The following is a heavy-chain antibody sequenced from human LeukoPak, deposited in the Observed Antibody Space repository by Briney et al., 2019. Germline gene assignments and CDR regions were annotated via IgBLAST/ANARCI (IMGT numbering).Heavy chain of an antibody. CDR2: LSHSGST. Sequence: SETLSLTCAVYGGSFSGYYWSWIRQPPGKGLEWIGELSHSGSTNYNPSLKSRVTISVDTSKNQFSLKLSSVTAADTAVYYCATADAEEMATNYYYYYGMDVWGQGTTVTVSS. J-gene: IGHJ6*02. D-gene: IGHD5-24*01. CDR1: GGSFSGYY. CDR3: ATADAEEMATNYYYYYGMDV. V-gene: IGHV4-34*01.